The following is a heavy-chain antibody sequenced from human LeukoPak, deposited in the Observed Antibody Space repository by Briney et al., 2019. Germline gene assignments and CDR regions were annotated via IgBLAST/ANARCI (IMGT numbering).Heavy chain of an antibody. D-gene: IGHD2-2*01. J-gene: IGHJ6*03. CDR1: GYTFTGYY. CDR3: AKGSTSYYYYMDV. Sequence: GAAVKVSCKASGYTFTGYYMHWVRQAPGQGLEWMGWINPNSGGTNYAQKFQGRVTMTRDTSISTAYMELSRLRSDDTAVYYCAKGSTSYYYYMDVWGKGTTVTVSS. CDR2: INPNSGGT. V-gene: IGHV1-2*02.